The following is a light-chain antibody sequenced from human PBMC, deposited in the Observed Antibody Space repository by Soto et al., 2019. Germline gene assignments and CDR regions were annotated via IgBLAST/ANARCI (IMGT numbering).Light chain of an antibody. J-gene: IGKJ5*01. Sequence: DIQMTPSPSSQSSSVGDRVTITFRASQNINTYVNWYQKKPGKAPNLPIYAASRLQSGVPSRFSGSGSGTDFTLTINSLQPEDFATYYCQQSYNSPLTFGQGRRLEIK. V-gene: IGKV1-39*01. CDR2: AAS. CDR1: QNINTY. CDR3: QQSYNSPLT.